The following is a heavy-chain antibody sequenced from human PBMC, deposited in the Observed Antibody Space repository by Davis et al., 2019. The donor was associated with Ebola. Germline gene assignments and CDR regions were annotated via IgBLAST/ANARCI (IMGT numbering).Heavy chain of an antibody. D-gene: IGHD6-19*01. V-gene: IGHV1-69*06. CDR2: IIPIFGTA. CDR1: GGTFSSYA. J-gene: IGHJ4*02. CDR3: ATDIPEDGGIAVAGTAGYLDY. Sequence: SVKVSCKASGGTFSSYAIIWVRQAPGQGLEWMGGIIPIFGTANYAQKFQGRVTLTADTSTSTAYMELSSLRSEDTAVYYCATDIPEDGGIAVAGTAGYLDYWGQGTLVTVSS.